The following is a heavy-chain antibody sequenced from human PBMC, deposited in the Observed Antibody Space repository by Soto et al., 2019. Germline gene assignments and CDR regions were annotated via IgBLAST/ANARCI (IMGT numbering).Heavy chain of an antibody. V-gene: IGHV4-39*02. J-gene: IGHJ4*02. D-gene: IGHD1-1*01. CDR2: IYYSGST. CDR1: GGSFDITSSY. CDR3: ATVPIVGTKPYYFDS. Sequence: TLSLTCTVSGGSFDITSSYWAWVRQPPGKGLEWIAYIYYSGSTYYNPSLKSRITISVDTSTNQLSLRLSSVTAADTAVYYCATVPIVGTKPYYFDSWGQGTLVTVSS.